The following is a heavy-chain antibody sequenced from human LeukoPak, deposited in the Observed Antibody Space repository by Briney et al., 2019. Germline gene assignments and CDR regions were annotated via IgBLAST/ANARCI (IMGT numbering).Heavy chain of an antibody. V-gene: IGHV3-23*01. Sequence: GGSLRLSCAVSGFSFSSYAMSWVRQAPGKGLEWVSGINDSGGSTYYADSVKGRFTISRDNSKNTLYLQMNSLRVEDTAVYYCAKDVAIQLWPTKYFDYWGQGTLVTVSS. CDR3: AKDVAIQLWPTKYFDY. CDR1: GFSFSSYA. CDR2: INDSGGST. D-gene: IGHD5-18*01. J-gene: IGHJ4*02.